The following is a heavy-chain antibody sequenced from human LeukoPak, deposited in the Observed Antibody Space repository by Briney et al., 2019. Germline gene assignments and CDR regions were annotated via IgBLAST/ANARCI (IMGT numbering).Heavy chain of an antibody. V-gene: IGHV1-69*13. D-gene: IGHD1-20*01. CDR2: IIPIFGTA. CDR3: AATTANWTYYFDY. CDR1: GGTFSSYA. Sequence: ASVKVSCKASGGTFSSYAISWVRQAPGQGLEWMGGIIPIFGTANYAQKFQGRVTITADESTSTAYMELSSLRSEDTAVYYCAATTANWTYYFDYWGQGTLVTVSS. J-gene: IGHJ4*02.